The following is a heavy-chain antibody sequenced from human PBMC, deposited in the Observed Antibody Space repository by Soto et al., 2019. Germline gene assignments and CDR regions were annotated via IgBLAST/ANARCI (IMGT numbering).Heavy chain of an antibody. CDR1: GFTFSSYS. J-gene: IGHJ4*02. V-gene: IGHV3-21*01. Sequence: GGSLRLSCAASGFTFSSYSMNWVRQAPGKGLEWVSSISSSSSYIYYADSVKGRFTIPRDNAKNSLYLQMNSLRAEDTAVYYCASLRLGELSPDYWGQGTPVTVSS. D-gene: IGHD3-16*02. CDR3: ASLRLGELSPDY. CDR2: ISSSSSYI.